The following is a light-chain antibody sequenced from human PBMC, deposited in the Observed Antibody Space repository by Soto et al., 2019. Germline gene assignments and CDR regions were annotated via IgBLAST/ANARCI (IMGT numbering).Light chain of an antibody. J-gene: IGLJ1*01. CDR1: NSDVGGYNY. Sequence: QSALTQPASVSGSPGQPITISCTGTNSDVGGYNYVSWYQQHPGKAPKLMIYEVSNRPSGVSNRFSGSKSGNTASLTISGLQAEDEADYYCTSYTSGNTLYVFGTGTKLTVL. CDR3: TSYTSGNTLYV. CDR2: EVS. V-gene: IGLV2-14*01.